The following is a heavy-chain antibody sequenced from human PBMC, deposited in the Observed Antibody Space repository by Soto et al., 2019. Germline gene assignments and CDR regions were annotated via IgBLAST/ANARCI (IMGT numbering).Heavy chain of an antibody. J-gene: IGHJ4*02. Sequence: GGSLRLSCAASGFTFSSYAMSLVRQAPGKGLEWVSAISGSGGSTYYADSVKGRFTISRDNSKNTLYLQMNSLRAEDTAVYYCAKPTGYYFLPFDYWGQGTLVTVSS. CDR3: AKPTGYYFLPFDY. V-gene: IGHV3-23*01. CDR1: GFTFSSYA. CDR2: ISGSGGST. D-gene: IGHD3-9*01.